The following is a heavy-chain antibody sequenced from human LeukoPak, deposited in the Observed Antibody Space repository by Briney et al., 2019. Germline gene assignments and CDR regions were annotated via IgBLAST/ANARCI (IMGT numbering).Heavy chain of an antibody. Sequence: SETLSLTCTVSGGSISSGSYYWSWIRQPAGKGLEWIGRIYTSGSTNYNPSLKSRVTISVDTSKNQFSLKMSSVTAADTAVYYCAKGPYSSSWYWFDPWGQGTLVTVSS. CDR2: IYTSGST. J-gene: IGHJ5*02. CDR3: AKGPYSSSWYWFDP. V-gene: IGHV4-61*02. CDR1: GGSISSGSYY. D-gene: IGHD6-13*01.